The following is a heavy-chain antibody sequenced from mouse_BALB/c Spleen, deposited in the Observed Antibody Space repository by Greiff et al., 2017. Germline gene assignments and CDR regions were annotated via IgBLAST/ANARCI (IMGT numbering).Heavy chain of an antibody. Sequence: VQVVESGAELAKPGASVKMSCKASGYTFTSYWMHWVKQRPGQGLEWIGYINPSTGYTEYNQKFKDKATLTADKSSSTAYMQLSSLTSEDSAVYYCERGAIRRDYYAMDYWGQGTTVTVSS. CDR2: INPSTGYT. CDR3: ERGAIRRDYYAMDY. V-gene: IGHV1-7*01. J-gene: IGHJ4*01. CDR1: GYTFTSYW. D-gene: IGHD2-12*01.